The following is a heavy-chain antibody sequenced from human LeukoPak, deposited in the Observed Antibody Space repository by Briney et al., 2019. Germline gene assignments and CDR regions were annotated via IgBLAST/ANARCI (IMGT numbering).Heavy chain of an antibody. CDR3: ARDVIVGATGGDY. CDR1: GFTFSSYG. CDR2: ISGSGGST. Sequence: GGTLRLSCAASGFTFSSYGMSWVRQAPGKGLEWVSAISGSGGSTYYADSVKGRFTISRDNAKNSLYLQMNSLRAEDTAVYYCARDVIVGATGGDYWGQGTLVTVSS. D-gene: IGHD1-26*01. J-gene: IGHJ4*02. V-gene: IGHV3-23*01.